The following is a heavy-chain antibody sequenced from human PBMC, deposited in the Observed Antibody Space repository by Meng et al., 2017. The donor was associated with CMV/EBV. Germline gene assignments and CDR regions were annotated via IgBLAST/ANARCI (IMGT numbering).Heavy chain of an antibody. CDR2: MNPNSGNT. J-gene: IGHJ5*02. Sequence: FTSYDINWVRQATGQGLEWMGWMNPNSGNTGYAQKFQGRVTMIRNTSISTAYMELSSLRSEDTAVYYCARGPANYGSGSYSPYNWFDPWGQGTLVTVSS. CDR1: FTSYD. CDR3: ARGPANYGSGSYSPYNWFDP. D-gene: IGHD3-10*01. V-gene: IGHV1-8*01.